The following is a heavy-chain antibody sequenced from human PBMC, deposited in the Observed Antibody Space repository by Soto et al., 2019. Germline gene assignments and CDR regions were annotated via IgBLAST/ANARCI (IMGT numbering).Heavy chain of an antibody. V-gene: IGHV3-7*05. CDR1: GFTFSPYW. CDR3: AGGSGWISDT. J-gene: IGHJ5*02. CDR2: IKDDGGDE. Sequence: EVQLVESGGGLVQPGGSLRLSCAASGFTFSPYWMSWVRQAPGKGLEWVAIIKDDGGDEHYLEAVRGRFTISRDNAKKSLYLAMDGLRVEDTAVYYCAGGSGWISDTWGQGTLVTVSS. D-gene: IGHD6-19*01.